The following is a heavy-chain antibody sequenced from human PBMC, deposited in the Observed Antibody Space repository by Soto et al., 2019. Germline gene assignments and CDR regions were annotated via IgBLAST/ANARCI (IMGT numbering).Heavy chain of an antibody. J-gene: IGHJ6*02. D-gene: IGHD3-10*01. CDR1: GFTFSSYA. CDR2: ISYDGSNK. CDR3: AKVRGGAYYYYGMDV. Sequence: QPGGSLRLSCAASGFTFSSYAMHWVRQAPGKGLEWVAVISYDGSNKYYADSVKGRSTISRDNSKNTLYLQMNSLRAEDTAVYYCAKVRGGAYYYYGMDVWGQGTTVTVSS. V-gene: IGHV3-30-3*01.